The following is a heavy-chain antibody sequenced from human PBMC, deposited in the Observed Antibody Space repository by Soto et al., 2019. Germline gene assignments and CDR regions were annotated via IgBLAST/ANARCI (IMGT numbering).Heavy chain of an antibody. Sequence: GGSLRLSCAASGFTFDDYTMHWVRQAPGKGLEWVSLISWDGGSTYYADSVKGRFTISRDNSKNSLYLQMNSLRTEDTALYYCAKDDTDDSYFQHWGQGTLVTVSS. CDR2: ISWDGGST. CDR1: GFTFDDYT. V-gene: IGHV3-43*01. J-gene: IGHJ1*01. CDR3: AKDDTDDSYFQH. D-gene: IGHD3-3*01.